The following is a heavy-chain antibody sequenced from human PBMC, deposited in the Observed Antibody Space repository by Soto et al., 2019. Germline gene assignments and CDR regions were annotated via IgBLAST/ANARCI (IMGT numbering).Heavy chain of an antibody. J-gene: IGHJ4*02. V-gene: IGHV4-59*01. CDR1: GVAIISYF. CDR3: ARIGGYHGPLDY. Sequence: SETLSLTCSVSGVAIISYFCIWIRQAPGRGLEWIGYTYHRGSTNYSPSLKSRVAISLDTSENQFSLKVNSVTAADTAVYYCARIGGYHGPLDYWGQGTPVTVSS. CDR2: TYHRGST. D-gene: IGHD6-25*01.